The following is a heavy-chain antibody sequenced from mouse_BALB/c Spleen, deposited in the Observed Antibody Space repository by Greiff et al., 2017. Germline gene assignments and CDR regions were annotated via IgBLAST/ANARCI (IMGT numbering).Heavy chain of an antibody. CDR3: AIPYYDYEYYAMDD. CDR2: IYPGNVNT. Sequence: QVQLQQSGPELVKPGASVRISCKASGYTFTSYYIHWVKQRPGQGLEWIGWIYPGNVNTKYNEKFKGKATLTADKSSSTAYMQLSSLTSEDSAVYFCAIPYYDYEYYAMDDWGQGTSVTVSS. V-gene: IGHV1S56*01. D-gene: IGHD2-4*01. J-gene: IGHJ4*01. CDR1: GYTFTSYY.